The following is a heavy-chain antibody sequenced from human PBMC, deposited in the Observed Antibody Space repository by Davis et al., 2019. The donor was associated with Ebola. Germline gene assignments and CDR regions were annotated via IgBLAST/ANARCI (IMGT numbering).Heavy chain of an antibody. CDR3: GRGERASWTILD. CDR2: VTHSGII. J-gene: IGHJ4*02. CDR1: GGSFSGYF. V-gene: IGHV4-34*01. D-gene: IGHD3-3*01. Sequence: PSETLSLTCAVYGGSFSGYFWSWIRRPPGKGLEWVGEVTHSGIINYNPSLKGRITISVDTSKNHFSLNLNSVTAADTAVYYCGRGERASWTILDWGQGSPVIVSS.